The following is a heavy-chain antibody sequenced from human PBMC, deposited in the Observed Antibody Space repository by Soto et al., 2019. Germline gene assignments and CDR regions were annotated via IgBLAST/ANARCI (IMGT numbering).Heavy chain of an antibody. Sequence: PGGSRRLSWAASGFTLSRYAMSGVRQAPGKGMEWVSAISGSGGSTYYADSVKGRFTISRDNSKNTLYLQMDSLRAEDTAVYYCVRDDVLCDGGRCYGVPLDVWGKGTTVTVSS. J-gene: IGHJ6*04. CDR1: GFTLSRYA. CDR2: ISGSGGST. D-gene: IGHD2-15*01. CDR3: VRDDVLCDGGRCYGVPLDV. V-gene: IGHV3-23*01.